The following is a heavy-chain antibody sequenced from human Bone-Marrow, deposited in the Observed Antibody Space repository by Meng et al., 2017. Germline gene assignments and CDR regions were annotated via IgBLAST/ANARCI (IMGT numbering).Heavy chain of an antibody. CDR1: GGSMSSGNYY. CDR3: ASFDHIPRRNYFDY. V-gene: IGHV4-30-4*01. CDR2: IHHSGSA. D-gene: IGHD2-21*01. J-gene: IGHJ4*02. Sequence: QVQLQESGPGLVEPSQTLSLTCTVSGGSMSSGNYYWSWISQPPGKGLEWIGYIHHSGSAYYNPSLKSRVSISVDTSKNQFSLNLNSMTAADTAVYYCASFDHIPRRNYFDYWGQGALVTVSS.